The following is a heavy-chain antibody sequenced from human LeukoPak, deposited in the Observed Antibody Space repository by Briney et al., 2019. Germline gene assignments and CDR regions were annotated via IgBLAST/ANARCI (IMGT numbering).Heavy chain of an antibody. J-gene: IGHJ5*02. V-gene: IGHV1-8*01. D-gene: IGHD2-2*01. CDR3: ARGYSINCSSTSCNHYLNLFDP. Sequence: GASVKVSCKASGYTFSSHDINWVRQATGQGLEWMGWMNPHSGNTGYAQKFQGRVTMTRNTPIGTAYMELSSLRSEDTAVYYCARGYSINCSSTSCNHYLNLFDPWGQGTLVTVSS. CDR1: GYTFSSHD. CDR2: MNPHSGNT.